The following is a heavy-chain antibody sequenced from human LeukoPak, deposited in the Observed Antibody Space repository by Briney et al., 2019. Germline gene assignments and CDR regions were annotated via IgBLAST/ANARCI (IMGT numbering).Heavy chain of an antibody. CDR1: GYTFTIYG. CDR2: ISAYNGNT. Sequence: ASVKVSCTGSGYTFTIYGISWVRQAPGQGLEWMGWISAYNGNTNYAQKLQGRVTMTTDTSTSTAYMELRSLRSDDTAVYYCARAARGGVFRFWGPDNHYFDYWGQGTLVTVSS. V-gene: IGHV1-18*01. CDR3: ARAARGGVFRFWGPDNHYFDY. J-gene: IGHJ4*02. D-gene: IGHD3-3*01.